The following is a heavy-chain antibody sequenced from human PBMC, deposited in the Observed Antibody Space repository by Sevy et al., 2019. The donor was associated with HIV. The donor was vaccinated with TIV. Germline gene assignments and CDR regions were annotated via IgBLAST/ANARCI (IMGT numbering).Heavy chain of an antibody. CDR3: ARTKREYYYYYYGMDV. V-gene: IGHV4-59*13. CDR1: GGSISSYY. CDR2: IYYSWST. D-gene: IGHD3-10*01. J-gene: IGHJ6*02. Sequence: SETLSLTCTGSGGSISSYYWSWIRQPPGKGLEWIGYIYYSWSTNSNPSLKSRVTISVDTSKNQFTLKLSSVTAADTAVYYCARTKREYYYYYYGMDVWGQGTTVTVSS.